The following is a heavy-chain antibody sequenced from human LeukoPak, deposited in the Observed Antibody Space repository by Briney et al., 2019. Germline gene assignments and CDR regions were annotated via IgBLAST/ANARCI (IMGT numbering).Heavy chain of an antibody. CDR1: GYTFPGHH. CDR2: INPKNGGT. Sequence: ASVKVSCKASGYTFPGHHIRWVRQAPGQGLEWMGWINPKNGGTNYAQKFQGRVTMTRDTSINTAFMELSRLNSDDTAVYFCARDGYGGNSFDYWGQGTLVTVSS. J-gene: IGHJ4*02. CDR3: ARDGYGGNSFDY. D-gene: IGHD4-23*01. V-gene: IGHV1-2*02.